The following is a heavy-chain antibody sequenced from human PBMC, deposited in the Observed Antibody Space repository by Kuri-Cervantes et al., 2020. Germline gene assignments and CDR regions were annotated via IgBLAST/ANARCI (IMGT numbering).Heavy chain of an antibody. Sequence: GGSLRLSCAASGFTFSSYWMSWVRQAPGKGLEWVSYISSSGSTIYYADSVKGRFTISRDNAKNTLYLQMNSLRAEDTAVYYCARVLYYYDSSGRVEINFDYWGQGTLVTVSS. D-gene: IGHD3-22*01. J-gene: IGHJ4*02. CDR1: GFTFSSYW. V-gene: IGHV3-48*04. CDR3: ARVLYYYDSSGRVEINFDY. CDR2: ISSSGSTI.